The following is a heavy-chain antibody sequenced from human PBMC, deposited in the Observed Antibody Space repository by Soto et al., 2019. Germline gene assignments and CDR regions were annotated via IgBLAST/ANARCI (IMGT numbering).Heavy chain of an antibody. V-gene: IGHV1-69*01. J-gene: IGHJ5*02. D-gene: IGHD3-22*01. Sequence: QVQLVQSGSEVKMPGSSVKVSCKTSGGTFSRHAINWVRQAPGQGLEWMGGIIPMFGTTNYAQKFKGRVSIRAAESTSKAYRELSSRRSENAPVYFCARAAINGSSCYFWCAPGGQGTRVPV. CDR1: GGTFSRHA. CDR2: IIPMFGTT. CDR3: ARAAINGSSCYFWCAP.